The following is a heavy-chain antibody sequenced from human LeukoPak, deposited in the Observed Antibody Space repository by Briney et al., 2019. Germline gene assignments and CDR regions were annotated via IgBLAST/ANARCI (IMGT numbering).Heavy chain of an antibody. CDR1: GFTVSSNY. Sequence: GGSLRLSCAASGFTVSSNYMSWVRQAPGKGLEWVSVIYSGGSTYYADSVKGRFTISRDNAKNSLYLQMNSLRAEDTAVYYCARVPSDYWGQGTLVTVSS. V-gene: IGHV3-53*01. J-gene: IGHJ4*02. CDR3: ARVPSDY. CDR2: IYSGGST.